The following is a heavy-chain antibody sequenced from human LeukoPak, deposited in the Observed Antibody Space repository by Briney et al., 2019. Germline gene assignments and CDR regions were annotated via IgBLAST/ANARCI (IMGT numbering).Heavy chain of an antibody. CDR2: ISGSGDNS. CDR1: GFAFSNYA. V-gene: IGHV3-23*01. D-gene: IGHD4-23*01. J-gene: IGHJ4*02. Sequence: GGSLRLSCAASGFAFSNYAMSWVRQAPGKGLEWVSGISGSGDNSYYADSVKGRFSVSRDISNNTLYLQMNSLRAEDTAMYYCARDYGGNSVYWGQGTLVTVSS. CDR3: ARDYGGNSVY.